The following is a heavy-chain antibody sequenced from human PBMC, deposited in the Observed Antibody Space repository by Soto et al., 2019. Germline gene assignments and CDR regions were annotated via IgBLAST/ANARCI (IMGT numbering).Heavy chain of an antibody. CDR2: FDPEDGET. V-gene: IGHV1-24*01. D-gene: IGHD6-6*01. CDR1: GYSRTDSS. Sequence: ASVKVSFKVSGYSRTDSSMHWVRQAPGKGLEWMGAFDPEDGETVYAQKFQGRVTMTEDTSTDTAYMEVTSLRSEDTAVYYCATETLAGSSDAFDYWG. CDR3: ATETLAGSSDAFDY. J-gene: IGHJ4*01.